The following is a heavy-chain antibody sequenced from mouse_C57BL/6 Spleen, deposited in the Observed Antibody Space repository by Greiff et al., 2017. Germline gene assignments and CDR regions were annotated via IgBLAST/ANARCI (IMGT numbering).Heavy chain of an antibody. V-gene: IGHV1-15*01. J-gene: IGHJ2*01. D-gene: IGHD1-1*01. CDR2: IDPETGGT. CDR1: GYTFTDYE. CDR3: TRPIRGTSGVYYFDY. Sequence: QVQLQQSGAELVRPGASVTLSCKASGYTFTDYEMHWVKQTPVHGLEWIGAIDPETGGTAYNQKFKGKAILTADKSSSTAYMELRSLTSEDSAVYYCTRPIRGTSGVYYFDYWGQGTTLTVSS.